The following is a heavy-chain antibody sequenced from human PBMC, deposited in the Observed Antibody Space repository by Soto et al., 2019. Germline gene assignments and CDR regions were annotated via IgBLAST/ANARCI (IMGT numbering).Heavy chain of an antibody. Sequence: SQTLSLTCAISGDSVSSNSAAWNWIRQSPSRGLEWLGRTYYRSKWYNDYAVSVKSRITINPDTSKNQFSLQLNSVTPEDTAVYYCARAFVSVDTAMVTYYYYYGMDVWGQGTTVTVSS. V-gene: IGHV6-1*01. J-gene: IGHJ6*02. D-gene: IGHD5-18*01. CDR2: TYYRSKWYN. CDR1: GDSVSSNSAA. CDR3: ARAFVSVDTAMVTYYYYYGMDV.